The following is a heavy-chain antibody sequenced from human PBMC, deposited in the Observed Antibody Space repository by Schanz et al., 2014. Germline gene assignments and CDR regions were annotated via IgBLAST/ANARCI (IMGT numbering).Heavy chain of an antibody. D-gene: IGHD6-13*01. J-gene: IGHJ4*02. CDR1: GYTFPRNY. CDR2: ISPSGGST. V-gene: IGHV1-46*01. CDR3: ARGGSWYIKYGFDY. Sequence: GPGVKKLGASVKVSCKESGYTFPRNYIHWERQAPGQGLEWMGIISPSGGSTSYAQKFQGRVTMTRDTSTSTVYMELSSLRSADTAVYYCARGGSWYIKYGFDYRGQGALVTVSS.